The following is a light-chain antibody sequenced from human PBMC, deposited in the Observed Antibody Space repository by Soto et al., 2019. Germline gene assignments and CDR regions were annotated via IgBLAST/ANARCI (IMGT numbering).Light chain of an antibody. Sequence: EIVMTQSPVTLSVSPGERATLSCRASQSVSSNLAWYQQKPGQAPRLLIYDASSTATGIPARFSGSGSGIELTLTISSLQSEDFAVYYCLQYNDWPCTFGQGTKLEIK. J-gene: IGKJ2*02. CDR1: QSVSSN. CDR2: DAS. V-gene: IGKV3-15*01. CDR3: LQYNDWPCT.